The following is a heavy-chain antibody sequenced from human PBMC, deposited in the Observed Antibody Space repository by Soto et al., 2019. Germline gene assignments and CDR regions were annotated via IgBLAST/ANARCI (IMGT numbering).Heavy chain of an antibody. J-gene: IGHJ5*02. V-gene: IGHV1-18*01. CDR2: ISANNGNT. CDR3: AREEYSSSEYWFDP. D-gene: IGHD6-6*01. Sequence: ASVKVSCKASGYTFTAYYLHWVRQAPGQGLEWMGWISANNGNTNNAQKLQGRVTMTTDTSTSTAYMELRSLRSDDTAVYYCAREEYSSSEYWFDPWGQGTLVTVSS. CDR1: GYTFTAYY.